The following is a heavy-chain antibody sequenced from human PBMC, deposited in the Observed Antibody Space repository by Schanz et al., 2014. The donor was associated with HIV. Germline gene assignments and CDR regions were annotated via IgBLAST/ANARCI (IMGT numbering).Heavy chain of an antibody. CDR1: GFTFSRYW. CDR3: ARSADL. V-gene: IGHV3-7*01. CDR2: MNEDGSTK. Sequence: EVHLVESGGGLVQPGGSLRLSCAASGFTFSRYWMNWVRQTPGKGLEWVANMNEDGSTKRYVGSVAGRFTISKDNAKNSLYLEMNNLRGDDTAIYYCARSADLWGQGILVTVSS. J-gene: IGHJ5*02.